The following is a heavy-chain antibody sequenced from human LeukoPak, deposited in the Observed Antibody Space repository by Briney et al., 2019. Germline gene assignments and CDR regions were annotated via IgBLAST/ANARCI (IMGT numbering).Heavy chain of an antibody. CDR2: IIPIFGTA. D-gene: IGHD3-3*01. CDR3: ARGGLDYDFWSGYSDY. V-gene: IGHV1-69*05. Sequence: ASVKVSCKASGGTFSSYAISWVRQAPGQGLEWMGGIIPIFGTANYAQKFQGRVTITTDESTSTAYMELSSLRSEDTAVYYCARGGLDYDFWSGYSDYWGQGTLVTVSS. J-gene: IGHJ4*02. CDR1: GGTFSSYA.